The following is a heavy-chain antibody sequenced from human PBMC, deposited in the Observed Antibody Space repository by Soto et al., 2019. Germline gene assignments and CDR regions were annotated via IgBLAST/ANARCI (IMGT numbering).Heavy chain of an antibody. CDR1: GDSIMRDSYY. V-gene: IGHV4-31*06. CDR2: IYYSGTT. J-gene: IGHJ4*02. Sequence: PSETLSLTCTVSGDSIMRDSYYWNWIRQHPGKGLEWIGYIYYSGTTAYNPSLKTRVTISPDTSKNQFSLNLSSVTAADTAVYYYGSGTYPALFDYWGQGTLVTVSS. D-gene: IGHD3-10*01. CDR3: GSGTYPALFDY.